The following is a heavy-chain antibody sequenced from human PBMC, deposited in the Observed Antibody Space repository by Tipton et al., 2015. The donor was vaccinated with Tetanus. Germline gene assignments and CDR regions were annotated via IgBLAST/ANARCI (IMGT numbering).Heavy chain of an antibody. CDR1: GDSVSSNSAA. Sequence: LRLSCAISGDSVSSNSAAWNWIRQSPSRDLEWLARTYYRSRWYNDYALSVKSRITISPDTSKNQFSLQLNSVTPDDTAVYYCARDPLGDETIFDYWGQGTLVTVSS. CDR3: ARDPLGDETIFDY. CDR2: TYYRSRWYN. J-gene: IGHJ4*02. V-gene: IGHV6-1*01. D-gene: IGHD3-10*01.